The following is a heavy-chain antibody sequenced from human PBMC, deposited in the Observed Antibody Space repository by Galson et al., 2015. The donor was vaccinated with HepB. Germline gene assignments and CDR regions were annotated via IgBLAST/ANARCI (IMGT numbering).Heavy chain of an antibody. CDR3: ARRSGTYYNSPDY. J-gene: IGHJ4*02. V-gene: IGHV1-46*03. Sequence: SVKVSCKASGYTFTSYYMHWVRQAPGQGLEWMGIINPSGGSTSYAQNFQGRVTLTRDTSTSTVYMDLSSLRSEDTAVYYCARRSGTYYNSPDYWGQGTLVTVSS. CDR2: INPSGGST. CDR1: GYTFTSYY. D-gene: IGHD3-10*01.